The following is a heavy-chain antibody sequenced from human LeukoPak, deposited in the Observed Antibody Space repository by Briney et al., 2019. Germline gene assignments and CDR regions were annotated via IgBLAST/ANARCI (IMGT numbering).Heavy chain of an antibody. V-gene: IGHV1-46*01. J-gene: IGHJ5*02. CDR2: INPSGGST. CDR1: GYTFTSYY. D-gene: IGHD3-3*01. Sequence: SVKVSCKASGYTFTSYYMHWVRQAPGQGLEWMGIINPSGGSTSYAQKFQGRVTMTRDTSTSTVYMELSSLRSEDTAVYYCAREGDITIFGVAPAHAINWFDPWGQGTLVTVSS. CDR3: AREGDITIFGVAPAHAINWFDP.